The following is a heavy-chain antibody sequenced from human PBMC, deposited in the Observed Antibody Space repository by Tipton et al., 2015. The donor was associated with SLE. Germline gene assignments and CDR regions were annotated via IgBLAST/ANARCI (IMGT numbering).Heavy chain of an antibody. CDR1: GGSISTNY. V-gene: IGHV4-59*04. Sequence: TLSLTCSVSGGSISTNYWIWIRQPPGKGLEWIGSMFYSGTTYYNPSLKSRVTMSVDTSRNQFSLKLSSVTAADTAVYYCVRELDTFDIWGQGTMVTVSS. J-gene: IGHJ3*02. CDR3: VRELDTFDI. D-gene: IGHD1-7*01. CDR2: MFYSGTT.